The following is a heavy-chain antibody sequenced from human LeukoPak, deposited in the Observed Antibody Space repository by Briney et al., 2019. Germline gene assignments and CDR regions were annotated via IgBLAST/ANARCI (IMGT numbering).Heavy chain of an antibody. D-gene: IGHD6-19*01. CDR1: GFTFSSYE. CDR2: ISSSGSTI. J-gene: IGHJ3*02. V-gene: IGHV3-48*03. Sequence: GGSLRLSCAASGFTFSSYEMNWVRQAPGKGLEWVSYISSSGSTIYYADSVKGRFTISRDNAKNSLYLQMNSLRAEDTAVYYCARSYGYSSGFSDAFDIWGQGTMVTVSS. CDR3: ARSYGYSSGFSDAFDI.